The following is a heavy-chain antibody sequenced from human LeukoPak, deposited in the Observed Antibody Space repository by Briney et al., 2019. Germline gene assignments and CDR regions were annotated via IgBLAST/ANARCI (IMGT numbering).Heavy chain of an antibody. CDR2: IYYSGST. CDR1: GGSISSGGYY. Sequence: SETLSLTCTVSGGSISSGGYYWSWIRQHPGTGLEWIGYIYYSGSTYCNPSLKSRVTISVDTSKNQFSLKLSSVTAADTAVYYCARVFRDGYNSLDYWGQGTLVTVSS. J-gene: IGHJ4*02. D-gene: IGHD5-24*01. CDR3: ARVFRDGYNSLDY. V-gene: IGHV4-31*03.